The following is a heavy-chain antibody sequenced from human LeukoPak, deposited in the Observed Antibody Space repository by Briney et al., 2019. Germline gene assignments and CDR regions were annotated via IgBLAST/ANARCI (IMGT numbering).Heavy chain of an antibody. CDR1: GFTFSNYG. D-gene: IGHD6-13*01. Sequence: PGGSLRLSCAATGFTFSNYGMAWVRQAPGKGLEWVAVIRYDGSNKYYADCVKGRFTISRDNSKNTAYLQMNSLKTEDTAVYYCTSAIAAAGNWGQGTLVTVSS. CDR3: TSAIAAAGN. V-gene: IGHV3-33*08. CDR2: IRYDGSNK. J-gene: IGHJ4*02.